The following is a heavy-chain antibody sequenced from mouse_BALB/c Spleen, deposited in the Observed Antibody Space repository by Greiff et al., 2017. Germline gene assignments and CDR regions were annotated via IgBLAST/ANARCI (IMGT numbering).Heavy chain of an antibody. CDR3: AFHTAWFAY. J-gene: IGHJ3*01. CDR2: ISYSGST. CDR1: GYSITSDYA. V-gene: IGHV3-2*02. D-gene: IGHD5-1-1*01. Sequence: EVKLVESGPGLVKPSQSLSLTCTVTGYSITSDYAWNWIRQFPGNKLEWMGYISYSGSTSYNPSLKSRISITRDTSKNQFFLQLNSVTTEDTATYYCAFHTAWFAYWGQGTLVTVSA.